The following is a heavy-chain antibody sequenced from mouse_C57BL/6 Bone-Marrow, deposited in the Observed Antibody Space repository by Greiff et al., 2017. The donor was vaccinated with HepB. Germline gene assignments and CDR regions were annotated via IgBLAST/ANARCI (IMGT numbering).Heavy chain of an antibody. V-gene: IGHV5-16*01. J-gene: IGHJ2*01. CDR3: ARGDYGSSYPYFDY. Sequence: EVHLVESEGGLVQPGSSMKLSCTASGFTFSDYYMAWVRQVPEKGLEWVANINYDGSSTYYLDSLKSRFNISRDNAKNILYLQMNSLKSEDTATYFWARGDYGSSYPYFDYWGQGTTLTVSS. CDR1: GFTFSDYY. D-gene: IGHD1-1*01. CDR2: INYDGSST.